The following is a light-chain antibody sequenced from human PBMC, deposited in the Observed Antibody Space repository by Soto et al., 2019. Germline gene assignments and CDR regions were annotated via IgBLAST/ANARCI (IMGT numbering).Light chain of an antibody. CDR2: AAS. J-gene: IGKJ2*01. CDR3: QQSFTSPT. CDR1: HYVSTF. V-gene: IGKV1-39*01. Sequence: IQMTQSPSFLSASIGDRVTITSRASHYVSTFLHWYQQKPGKAPKLLLYAASSLQTGVPSTFSRSGSCNDFNHTTSCLQHDDIATSFCQQSFTSPTFGQGTNLQI.